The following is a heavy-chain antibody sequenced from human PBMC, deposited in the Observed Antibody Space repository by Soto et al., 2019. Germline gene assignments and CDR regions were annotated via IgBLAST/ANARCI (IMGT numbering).Heavy chain of an antibody. D-gene: IGHD6-6*01. Sequence: LRLSCAASGFTFSSYEMNWVRQAPGRGLEWVSYISSSGSTIYYADSVKGRFTISRDNAKNSLYLQMNSLRAEDTAVYYCARGIAARRYYYYYGMDVWGQGTTVTVS. CDR1: GFTFSSYE. CDR2: ISSSGSTI. V-gene: IGHV3-48*03. CDR3: ARGIAARRYYYYYGMDV. J-gene: IGHJ6*02.